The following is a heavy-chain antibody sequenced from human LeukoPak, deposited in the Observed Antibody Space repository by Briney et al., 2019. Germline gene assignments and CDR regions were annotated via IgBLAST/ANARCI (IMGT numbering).Heavy chain of an antibody. V-gene: IGHV3-7*01. CDR1: GFSFSNSW. CDR3: ATAGDLNWFDP. D-gene: IGHD1-14*01. J-gene: IGHJ5*02. Sequence: GGSLRLSCATSGFSFSNSWMSWVRQAPGKGLEWVANIKEDGSERYYLDSVEGRFAISRDNAKNSLYLQTNSMRAEDTAVYYCATAGDLNWFDPRGQGTLVIVSS. CDR2: IKEDGSER.